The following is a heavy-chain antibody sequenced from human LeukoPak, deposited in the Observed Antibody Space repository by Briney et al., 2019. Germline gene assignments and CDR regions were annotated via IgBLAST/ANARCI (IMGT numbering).Heavy chain of an antibody. CDR1: GFTFSSYA. CDR2: VSGSGSNT. CDR3: ATDPVVVPSVIHFYYNGMDV. D-gene: IGHD2-2*01. J-gene: IGHJ6*02. Sequence: GGSLRLSCAASGFTFSSYAMSWVRQAPGKGLEWVSGVSGSGSNTHYADSVKGRFTISRDNSKNTLYLQMNSLTAEDTAVYYCATDPVVVPSVIHFYYNGMDVWGQGTTVTVSS. V-gene: IGHV3-23*01.